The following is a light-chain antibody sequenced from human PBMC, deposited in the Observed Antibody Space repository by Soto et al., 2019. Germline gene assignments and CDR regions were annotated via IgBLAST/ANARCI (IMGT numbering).Light chain of an antibody. J-gene: IGLJ1*01. CDR3: SSYTSSSTNV. Sequence: QSVLTQPASVSGTPGQSITISCPGTSSDVGGYNYVSWYQQHPGKAPKLMIYDVSNRPSGVCNRFSGSKSGNTASLTISGLQAEDEADYYCSSYTSSSTNVFGTGTKVTVL. V-gene: IGLV2-14*01. CDR1: SSDVGGYNY. CDR2: DVS.